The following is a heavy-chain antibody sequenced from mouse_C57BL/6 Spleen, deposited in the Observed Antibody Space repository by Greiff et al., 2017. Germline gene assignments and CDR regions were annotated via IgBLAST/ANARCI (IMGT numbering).Heavy chain of an antibody. CDR2: INPSTGGT. V-gene: IGHV1-42*01. CDR3: ASAVVATGDY. Sequence: EVQLQPSGPELVKPGASVKISCKASGYSFTRYYMNWVKQSPEKSLEWVGEINPSTGGTTYNQTFKGKATLTADKSSSTAYMELRSLTSEDTAVYFWASAVVATGDYWGQGTTLTVSS. J-gene: IGHJ2*01. CDR1: GYSFTRYY. D-gene: IGHD1-1*01.